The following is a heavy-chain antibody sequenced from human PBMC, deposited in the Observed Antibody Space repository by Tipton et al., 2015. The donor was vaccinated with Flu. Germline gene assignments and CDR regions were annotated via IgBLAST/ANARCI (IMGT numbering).Heavy chain of an antibody. Sequence: SLRLSCAASGFTVSSNYMGWVRQAPGKGLEWVSVIYSDGSTYYVDSVKGRFTVSRDNSKNMLSLQMNGLRAEDTAVYYCARGQGANPWGQGTLVTVSS. CDR1: GFTVSSNY. J-gene: IGHJ5*02. CDR3: ARGQGANP. V-gene: IGHV3-53*01. CDR2: IYSDGST.